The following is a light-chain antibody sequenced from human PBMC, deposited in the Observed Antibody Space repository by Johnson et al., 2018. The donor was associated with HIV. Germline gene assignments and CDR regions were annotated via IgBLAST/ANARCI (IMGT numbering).Light chain of an antibody. V-gene: IGLV1-51*01. CDR1: SSNIGNNY. CDR2: DNN. CDR3: GTWDTSLSAGV. Sequence: LTPPPSVSAAPGQKVTISCSGSSSNIGNNYVSWYQQLPGTAPKLLIYDNNKRPSGIPDRFSGSKSGTSATLGITGLQTGDEADYYCGTWDTSLSAGVFGPGTKVSVL. J-gene: IGLJ1*01.